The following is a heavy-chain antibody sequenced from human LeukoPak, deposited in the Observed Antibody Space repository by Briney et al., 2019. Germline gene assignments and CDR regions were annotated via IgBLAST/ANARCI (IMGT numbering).Heavy chain of an antibody. V-gene: IGHV4-4*07. CDR2: IYTSGST. CDR3: AGLRDFWSGYVDY. D-gene: IGHD3-3*01. J-gene: IGHJ4*02. CDR1: GGSISSYY. Sequence: SETLSLTCTVSGGSISSYYWSWIRQPAGKGLEWIGRIYTSGSTNYNPSLKSRVTMSVDTSKNQFSLNLSFVTAADTAVYYCAGLRDFWSGYVDYWGQGTLVTVSS.